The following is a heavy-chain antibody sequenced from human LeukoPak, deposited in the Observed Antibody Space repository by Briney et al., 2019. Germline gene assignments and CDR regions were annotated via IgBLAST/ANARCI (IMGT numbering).Heavy chain of an antibody. CDR3: ARGLGSPRY. J-gene: IGHJ4*02. CDR2: INHSGST. CDR1: GGSFSGYY. V-gene: IGHV4-34*01. Sequence: SETLSLTCAVYGGSFSGYYWSWIRQPPGKGLEWIGEINHSGSTNYNPSLKSRVTISVDTSKNQFPLKLSSVTAADTAVYYCARGLGSPRYWGQGTLVTVSS. D-gene: IGHD3-10*01.